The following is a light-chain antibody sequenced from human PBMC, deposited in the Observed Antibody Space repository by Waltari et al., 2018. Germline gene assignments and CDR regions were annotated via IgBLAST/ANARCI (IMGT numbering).Light chain of an antibody. J-gene: IGKJ1*01. CDR2: AAS. CDR1: QGINNY. CDR3: QQLNSYQWT. V-gene: IGKV1-9*01. Sequence: IQLTQSPSSLSASVGDRVTITCRVSQGINNYLAWYQQKPGKAPKLLIYAASTLQSGVPSRVSGSGSGTAFTLTISSLQTEDFATYYCQQLNSYQWTFGQGTKVEIK.